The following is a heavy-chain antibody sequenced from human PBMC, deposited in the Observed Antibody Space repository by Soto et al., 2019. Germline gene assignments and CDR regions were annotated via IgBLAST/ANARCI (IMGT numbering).Heavy chain of an antibody. CDR3: ARESGDWPLNWFDP. Sequence: GSRGLSCAASGFNFINHCMHWVRHRPGEGLVWVSRITSDGKSKAYAESVKGRFAISRDNAKNTLYLQMNGLTAEDSAVYYCARESGDWPLNWFDPWGQGTLVTVSS. J-gene: IGHJ5*02. CDR1: GFNFINHC. CDR2: ITSDGKSK. D-gene: IGHD2-21*02. V-gene: IGHV3-74*01.